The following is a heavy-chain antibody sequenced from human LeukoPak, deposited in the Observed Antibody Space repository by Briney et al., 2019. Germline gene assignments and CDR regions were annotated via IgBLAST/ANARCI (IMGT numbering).Heavy chain of an antibody. V-gene: IGHV4-59*08. CDR2: IYYSGST. CDR3: ARYSGWHSRRFDY. J-gene: IGHJ4*02. D-gene: IGHD6-19*01. Sequence: SETLSLTCTVSGGSISSYYWSWIRQPPGKGLEWIGYIYYSGSTNYNPSLKSRVTISVDTSKNQFSLKLSSVTAADTAVYYCARYSGWHSRRFDYWGQGTLVTVSS. CDR1: GGSISSYY.